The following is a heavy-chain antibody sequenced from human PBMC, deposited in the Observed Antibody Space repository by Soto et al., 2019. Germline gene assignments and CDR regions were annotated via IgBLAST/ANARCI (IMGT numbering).Heavy chain of an antibody. Sequence: ASVKVSCKASGYTFTSYGISWVRQAPGQGLEWMGWISAYNGNTNYAQKLQGRVTLTTDTSTSTAYMELRSLTSDETAVYYCARQCSGGSCYSGCGSPKDSAFDIWGQGTMVTVSS. D-gene: IGHD2-15*01. CDR1: GYTFTSYG. V-gene: IGHV1-18*01. CDR3: ARQCSGGSCYSGCGSPKDSAFDI. J-gene: IGHJ3*02. CDR2: ISAYNGNT.